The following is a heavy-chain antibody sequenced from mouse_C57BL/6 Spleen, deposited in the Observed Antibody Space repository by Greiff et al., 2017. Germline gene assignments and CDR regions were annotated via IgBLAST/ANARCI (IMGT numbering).Heavy chain of an antibody. J-gene: IGHJ2*01. D-gene: IGHD1-1*01. CDR1: GYTFTSYW. CDR3: ARGYYGSEDY. CDR2: IDPSDSYT. Sequence: VQLQQPGAELVMPGASVKLSCKASGYTFTSYWMHWVKQRPGQGLEWIGEIDPSDSYTNYNQKFKGKSTLTVDKSSSTAYMQLSSLTSEDSAVYYCARGYYGSEDYWGQSTTLTVSS. V-gene: IGHV1-69*01.